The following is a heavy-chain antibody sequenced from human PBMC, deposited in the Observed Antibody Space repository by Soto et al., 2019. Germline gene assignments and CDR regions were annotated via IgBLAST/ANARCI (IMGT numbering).Heavy chain of an antibody. Sequence: GESLKISCKGSGYSFTSYWIGWVRQMPGKGLEWMGIIYPGDSDTRYSPSFQGQVTISADKSISTAYLQWSSLKASDTAMYYCARLLLWFGELDDYYGMDVWGQGTTVTVSS. D-gene: IGHD3-10*01. CDR2: IYPGDSDT. CDR3: ARLLLWFGELDDYYGMDV. CDR1: GYSFTSYW. J-gene: IGHJ6*02. V-gene: IGHV5-51*01.